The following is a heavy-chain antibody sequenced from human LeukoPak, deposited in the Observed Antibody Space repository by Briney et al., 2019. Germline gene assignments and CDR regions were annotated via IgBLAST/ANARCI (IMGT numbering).Heavy chain of an antibody. CDR1: GTTIHSHA. J-gene: IGHJ6*02. CDR2: ITYDGSNN. CDR3: ARDWLDYDILTYYGMDV. D-gene: IGHD3-9*01. Sequence: GASLTLSCAAYGTTIHSHAMHWARQAPAKGLEREAAITYDGSNNYYADSVKGRFTISRDNSKNTLYLQMNSLRAEDTAVYYCARDWLDYDILTYYGMDVWGQGTTVTVSS. V-gene: IGHV3-30-3*01.